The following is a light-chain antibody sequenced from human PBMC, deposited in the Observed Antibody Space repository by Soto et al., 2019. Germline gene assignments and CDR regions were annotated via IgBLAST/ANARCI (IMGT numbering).Light chain of an antibody. CDR2: EVT. CDR1: SSDVGNYNS. CDR3: SSYAGSTNYVV. Sequence: QSALTQPPSASGSPGQSVTISCTGTSSDVGNYNSVSWYQQHPGKAPKLMIYEVTKRPSGVPDRFSGSKSGDTPSLTVSGLQADDEAEYYCSSYAGSTNYVVFGGGTKLTVL. J-gene: IGLJ2*01. V-gene: IGLV2-8*01.